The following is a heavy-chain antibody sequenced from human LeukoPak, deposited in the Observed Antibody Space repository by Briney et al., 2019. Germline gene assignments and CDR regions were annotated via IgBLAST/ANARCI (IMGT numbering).Heavy chain of an antibody. V-gene: IGHV3-13*01. CDR3: AKEVYGLDY. J-gene: IGHJ4*02. Sequence: GGSLRLSCAASGFTFIDYDMHWVRQVIGKGLEWVSAIGIRGDTHYSGSVKGRFTISRENAESSLYLQMNSLRAEDTAVYYCAKEVYGLDYWGQGTLVTVSS. CDR2: IGIRGDT. CDR1: GFTFIDYD. D-gene: IGHD4-17*01.